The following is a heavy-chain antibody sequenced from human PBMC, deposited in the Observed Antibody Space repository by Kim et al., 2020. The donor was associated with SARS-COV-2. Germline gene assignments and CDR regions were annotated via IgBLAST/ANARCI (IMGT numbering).Heavy chain of an antibody. V-gene: IGHV3-23*01. D-gene: IGHD5-18*01. J-gene: IGHJ4*02. CDR3: AKDGYSYGYLDY. CDR2: ISGSGGST. CDR1: GFTFSSYA. Sequence: GGSLRLSCAASGFTFSSYAMSWVRQAPGKGLEWVSAISGSGGSTYYADSVKGRFTISRDNSKNTLYLQMNSLRAEDTAIYYCAKDGYSYGYLDYWGQGTLVTVSS.